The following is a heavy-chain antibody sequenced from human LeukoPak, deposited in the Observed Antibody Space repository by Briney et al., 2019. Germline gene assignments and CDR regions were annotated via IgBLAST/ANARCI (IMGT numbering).Heavy chain of an antibody. CDR2: VHLDGRT. Sequence: PSVTLSLTCAVSGGSVTSTNWWSLVRQPPGKGLEGIGEVHLDGRTNYNPSLKSRLIMSVDLPENHISLKLTSVTAADTAVYYCAREGGFYRPLDYSGQGTLVTVSS. CDR3: AREGGFYRPLDY. J-gene: IGHJ4*02. V-gene: IGHV4-4*02. D-gene: IGHD3-3*01. CDR1: GGSVTSTNW.